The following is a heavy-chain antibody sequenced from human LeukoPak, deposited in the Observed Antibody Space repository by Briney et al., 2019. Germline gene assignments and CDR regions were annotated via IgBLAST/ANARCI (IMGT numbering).Heavy chain of an antibody. D-gene: IGHD3-16*02. V-gene: IGHV1-46*01. CDR1: GYTFTSNY. Sequence: ASVKVSCKASGYTFTSNYIHWVRQAPGQGLEWMGMIYPRDGSTSYAQKFQGRVTITADESTSTAYMELSSLRSEDTAVYYCARGPRGELSAYFDYWGQGTLVTVSS. CDR3: ARGPRGELSAYFDY. J-gene: IGHJ4*02. CDR2: IYPRDGST.